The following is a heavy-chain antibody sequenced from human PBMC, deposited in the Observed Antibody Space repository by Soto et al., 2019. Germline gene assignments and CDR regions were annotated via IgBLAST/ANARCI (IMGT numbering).Heavy chain of an antibody. CDR2: IRSKAYGGTT. Sequence: PGGSLRLSCTASGFPFGDYAMSWVRQSPGKGLEWVGFIRSKAYGGTTEYAASVKGRFTISRDDSKSIAYLQMNSLKTEDTAVYYCISSASYGFWSGDYLSDYWGQGTVVTVSS. CDR3: ISSASYGFWSGDYLSDY. D-gene: IGHD3-3*01. CDR1: GFPFGDYA. V-gene: IGHV3-49*04. J-gene: IGHJ4*02.